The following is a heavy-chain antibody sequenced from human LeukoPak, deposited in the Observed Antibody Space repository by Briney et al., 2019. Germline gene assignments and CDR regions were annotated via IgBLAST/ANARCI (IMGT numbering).Heavy chain of an antibody. J-gene: IGHJ4*02. CDR1: GGSIRSGDYY. D-gene: IGHD2-15*01. CDR2: IYHSGNT. V-gene: IGHV4-30-4*08. Sequence: PSETLSLTCTVSGGSIRSGDYYWSWIRQPPGKGLEWIGYIYHSGNTYYNPSLKSRVTISVDTSKYQFSLKLSSVTAADTAVYYCARHPLPKGVYYFDYWGQGTLVTVSS. CDR3: ARHPLPKGVYYFDY.